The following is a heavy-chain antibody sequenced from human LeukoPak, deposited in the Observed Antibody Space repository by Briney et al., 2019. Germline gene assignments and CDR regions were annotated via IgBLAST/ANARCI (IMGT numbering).Heavy chain of an antibody. CDR2: TYYRSKWYN. D-gene: IGHD1-1*01. V-gene: IGHV6-1*01. J-gene: IGHJ3*02. CDR1: GDSVSSNSAA. CDR3: ARDLGWNDTLADAFDI. Sequence: SQTLSLTCAISGDSVSSNSAAWNWIRQSPSRGLEWLGRTYYRSKWYNDYAVSVKSRITINPDTSKNQFSLQLNSVTPEDTAVYYCARDLGWNDTLADAFDIWGQGTMVTVSS.